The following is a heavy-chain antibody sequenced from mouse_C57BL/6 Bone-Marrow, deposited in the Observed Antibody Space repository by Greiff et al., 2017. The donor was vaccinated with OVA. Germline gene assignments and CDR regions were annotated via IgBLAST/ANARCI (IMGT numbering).Heavy chain of an antibody. CDR3: VRDRENYSNLFAF. V-gene: IGHV10-1*01. CDR1: GFSFNTYA. CDR2: IRSKSNNYAT. D-gene: IGHD2-5*01. J-gene: IGHJ3*01. Sequence: EVQWVESGGGLVQPKGSLKLSCAASGFSFNTYAMNWVRQAPGKGLEWVARIRSKSNNYATYYADSVKDRFTISRDDSESMLYLQMNNLKTEDTAMYFCVRDRENYSNLFAFWGQGTLVTVSA.